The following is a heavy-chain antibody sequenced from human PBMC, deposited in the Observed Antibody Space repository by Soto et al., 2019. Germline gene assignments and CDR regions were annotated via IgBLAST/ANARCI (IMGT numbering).Heavy chain of an antibody. Sequence: SETLSLTCTVSGGSISSGDYYWSWIRQPPGKGQEWIGYIYYSGSTYYNPSLKSRVTISVDTSKNQFSLKLSSVTAADTAVYYCARDPVVVVPAAPDYYYGMDVWGQGTTVTVSS. CDR1: GGSISSGDYY. D-gene: IGHD2-2*01. J-gene: IGHJ6*02. V-gene: IGHV4-30-4*01. CDR3: ARDPVVVVPAAPDYYYGMDV. CDR2: IYYSGST.